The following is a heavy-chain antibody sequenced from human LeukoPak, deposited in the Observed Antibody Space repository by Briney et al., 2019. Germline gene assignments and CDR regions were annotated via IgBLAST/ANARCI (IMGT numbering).Heavy chain of an antibody. J-gene: IGHJ6*02. D-gene: IGHD3-10*01. CDR2: IIPILGIA. V-gene: IGHV1-69*04. Sequence: ASVKVSCKASGGTFSSYAISWVRQAPGQGLEWMGRIIPILGIANYAQKFQGRVTITADKSTSTAYMELSSLRSEDTAVYYCASPPYGSGSYYNGGGGYYYYGMDVWGQGTTVTVSS. CDR3: ASPPYGSGSYYNGGGGYYYYGMDV. CDR1: GGTFSSYA.